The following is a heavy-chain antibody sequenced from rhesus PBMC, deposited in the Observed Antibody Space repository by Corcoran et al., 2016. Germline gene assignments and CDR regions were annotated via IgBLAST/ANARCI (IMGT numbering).Heavy chain of an antibody. CDR2: FTTGGDST. V-gene: IGHV3-8*01. CDR1: GFTFSSYY. J-gene: IGHJ4*01. CDR3: AKDIFTVPPGGYFDY. D-gene: IGHD3-9*01. Sequence: EVQLVESGGGLVQPGGSLRLSCTGSGFTFSSYYMYWVRQAPGKGLGWVSAFTTGGDSTWYTDSVKSRFTISKENAKNTLYLQMDSLRAEDTAVYYCAKDIFTVPPGGYFDYWGQGVLVTVSS.